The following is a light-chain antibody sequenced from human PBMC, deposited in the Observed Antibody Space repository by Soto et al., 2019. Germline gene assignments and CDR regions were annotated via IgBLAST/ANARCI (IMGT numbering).Light chain of an antibody. CDR2: GAS. CDR1: QSVSSSS. Sequence: EIVLTQSPGTLSLSPGERATLSCRASQSVSSSSLAWYQQKPGQAPRLLIYGASSRATGIPDRFSGSGSGLDFTLTSSKLEPEAVAGFFVEQSGSSPYTSRQGTKLEI. CDR3: EQSGSSPYT. J-gene: IGKJ2*01. V-gene: IGKV3-20*01.